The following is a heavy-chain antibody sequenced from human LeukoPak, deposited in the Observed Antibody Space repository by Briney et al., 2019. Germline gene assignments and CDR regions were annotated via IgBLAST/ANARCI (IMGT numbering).Heavy chain of an antibody. CDR1: GYTFTGYY. J-gene: IGHJ6*03. Sequence: GASVKVSCKASGYTFTGYYMHWVRQAPGQGLEWMGWINPNSGGTNYAQKFQGRVTMTRDTSISTAYMELSRLRSDDTAVYSCARVDGDYYYYMDVRGKGTTVTVSS. CDR3: ARVDGDYYYYMDV. CDR2: INPNSGGT. D-gene: IGHD4-17*01. V-gene: IGHV1-2*02.